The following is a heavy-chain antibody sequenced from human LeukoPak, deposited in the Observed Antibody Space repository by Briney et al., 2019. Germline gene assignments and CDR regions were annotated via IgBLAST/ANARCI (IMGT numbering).Heavy chain of an antibody. CDR3: AISTPGGNGDY. Sequence: SETLSLTCTVSGGSISSSSYYWGWIRQPPGKGLEWIGEINHSGSTNYNPSLKSRVTISVDTSKKQFSLKLSSVTAADTAVYYCAISTPGGNGDYWGQGTLVTVSS. J-gene: IGHJ4*02. CDR1: GGSISSSSYY. CDR2: INHSGST. V-gene: IGHV4-39*07. D-gene: IGHD4-23*01.